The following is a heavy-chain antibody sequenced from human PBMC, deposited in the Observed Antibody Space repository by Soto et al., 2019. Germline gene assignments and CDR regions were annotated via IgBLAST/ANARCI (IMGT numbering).Heavy chain of an antibody. CDR2: ISHSGTV. D-gene: IGHD3-16*01. CDR1: SVSITSSNW. V-gene: IGHV4-4*02. J-gene: IGHJ4*02. CDR3: ARDYDGFDY. Sequence: QVRLQQSGPGLVKPSETVSLTCDVSSVSITSSNWWTWVRQPPGKGLEWLGKISHSGTVNYNATLRSRVTISVDKPKNQFSLKLMSVTAADTAVYYCARDYDGFDYWGPGILVTVSS.